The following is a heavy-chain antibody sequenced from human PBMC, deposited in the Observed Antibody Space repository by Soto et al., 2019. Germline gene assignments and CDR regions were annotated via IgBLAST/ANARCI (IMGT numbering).Heavy chain of an antibody. J-gene: IGHJ4*02. D-gene: IGHD6-13*01. Sequence: PSETLSLTCAVYGGSVNGYYWNWIRQPPGKGLEWIGYVYNSGSTNYNPSLKSRVTISEDTSKSQFSLKVNSMTAADTAVYYCARYRREAVAGYTLDNWGQGILVTVSS. CDR1: GGSVNGYY. CDR3: ARYRREAVAGYTLDN. V-gene: IGHV4-59*02. CDR2: VYNSGST.